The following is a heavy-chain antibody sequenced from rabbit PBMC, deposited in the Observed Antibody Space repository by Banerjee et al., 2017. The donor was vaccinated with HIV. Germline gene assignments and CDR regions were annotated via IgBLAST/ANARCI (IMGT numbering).Heavy chain of an antibody. V-gene: IGHV1S40*01. J-gene: IGHJ4*01. Sequence: QSLEESGGDLVKPGASLTLTCTASGFSFSSSQWICWVRQAPGKGLEWIACIDAGSSDSTYYASWAKGRLTISKTSSTTGTLQMTSLTAADTATYSGGSSVGYGYASFGLWGPGTLVTVS. D-gene: IGHD6-1*01. CDR1: GFSFSSSQW. CDR3: GSSVGYGYASFGL. CDR2: IDAGSSDST.